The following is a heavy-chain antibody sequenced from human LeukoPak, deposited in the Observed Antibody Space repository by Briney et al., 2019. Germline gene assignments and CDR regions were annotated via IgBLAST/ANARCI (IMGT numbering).Heavy chain of an antibody. D-gene: IGHD4-17*01. Sequence: GGSLRLSCAASGFTVSSNYMSWVRQAPGKGLEWVSVIYSGGSTYYADSVKGRFTISRHNSKSTLYLQMNSLRAEDTAVYYCARATVTTRPDAFDIWGQGTMVTVSS. J-gene: IGHJ3*02. V-gene: IGHV3-53*04. CDR1: GFTVSSNY. CDR3: ARATVTTRPDAFDI. CDR2: IYSGGST.